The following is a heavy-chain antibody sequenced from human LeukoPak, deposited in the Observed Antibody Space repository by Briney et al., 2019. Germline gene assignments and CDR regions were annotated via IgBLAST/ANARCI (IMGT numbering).Heavy chain of an antibody. Sequence: GGSLRLSCAASGLTFSSHWMHWVRQAPGKGLEWVSAISGSGGSTYYADSVKGRFTISRDNSKNTLYLQMNSLRAEDTAVYYCAKDGRSSSYFDYWGQGTLVTVSS. CDR3: AKDGRSSSYFDY. CDR1: GLTFSSHW. CDR2: ISGSGGST. V-gene: IGHV3-23*01. J-gene: IGHJ4*02. D-gene: IGHD6-6*01.